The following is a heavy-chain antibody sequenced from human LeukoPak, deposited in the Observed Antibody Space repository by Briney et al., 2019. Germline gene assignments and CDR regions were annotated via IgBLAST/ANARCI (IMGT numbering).Heavy chain of an antibody. V-gene: IGHV3-23*01. Sequence: GGSLRLSCAASGSTFSSYAMSWVRQVPGKGLEWVSGISGSGGNTHSADSVKGRFTISRDNSKNTLYLQMNSLGAEDTAVYYCAKATVTTFADYFDYWGQGTLVTVSS. CDR1: GSTFSSYA. CDR3: AKATVTTFADYFDY. CDR2: ISGSGGNT. J-gene: IGHJ4*02. D-gene: IGHD4-11*01.